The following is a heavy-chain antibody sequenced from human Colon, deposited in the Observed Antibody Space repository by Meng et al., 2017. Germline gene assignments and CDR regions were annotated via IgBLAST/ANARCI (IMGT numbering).Heavy chain of an antibody. CDR1: GYNFTSYW. J-gene: IGHJ4*02. D-gene: IGHD1-1*01. CDR2: IYPGDSDT. CDR3: ARHAPEQGLPTGDY. Sequence: GESLKISCKGSGYNFTSYWIGWVRQMPGEGLEWMGIIYPGDSDTRYSPFFQGQVTISADKSISTAYLQGSSLKPSDTARYYRARHAPEQGLPTGDYWGQGTLVTVSS. V-gene: IGHV5-51*01.